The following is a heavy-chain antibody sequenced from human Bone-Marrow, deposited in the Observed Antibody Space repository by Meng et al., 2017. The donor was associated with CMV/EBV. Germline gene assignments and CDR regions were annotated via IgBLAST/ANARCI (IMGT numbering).Heavy chain of an antibody. V-gene: IGHV1-2*02. D-gene: IGHD3-9*01. CDR3: ARQQGLLTGYYPFDY. CDR2: INPNSGGT. Sequence: ASVKVSCKASGYTFTGYYMHWVRQAPGQGLEWMGWINPNSGGTNYAQKFQGRVTVTRDTSISTAYMELSRLRSDDTAVYYCARQQGLLTGYYPFDYWGQGTLVTVSS. CDR1: GYTFTGYY. J-gene: IGHJ4*02.